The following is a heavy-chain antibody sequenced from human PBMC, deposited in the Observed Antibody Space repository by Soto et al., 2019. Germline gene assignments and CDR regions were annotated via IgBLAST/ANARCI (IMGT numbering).Heavy chain of an antibody. CDR2: ITAYNGNT. CDR3: ARPTKGGISGYESSAGY. D-gene: IGHD5-12*01. V-gene: IGHV1-18*01. J-gene: IGHJ4*01. CDR1: GYTFTSYG. Sequence: QVQLVQSGAEVKKPGASVKVSCEASGYTFTSYGISWVRQAPGQGLEWMGWITAYNGNTKYAQKFQGRVTMTTDTSTSTAYMELRSLRSDDTAVYYCARPTKGGISGYESSAGYWGQGTLVTVSS.